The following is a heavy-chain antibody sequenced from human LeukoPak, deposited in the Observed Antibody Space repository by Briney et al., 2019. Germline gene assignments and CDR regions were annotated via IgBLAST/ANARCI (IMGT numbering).Heavy chain of an antibody. V-gene: IGHV3-74*01. CDR1: GFTFSSYW. D-gene: IGHD4-17*01. CDR3: ARGTTVIHNALDI. CDR2: INSDESTT. Sequence: GGSLRLSCSASGFTFSSYWMHWVRQAPGQGLMWVSRINSDESTTNYADSVKGRFTISRDNAKNTLYLQMNNVRDEDTALYYCARGTTVIHNALDIWGQGTVVTVS. J-gene: IGHJ3*02.